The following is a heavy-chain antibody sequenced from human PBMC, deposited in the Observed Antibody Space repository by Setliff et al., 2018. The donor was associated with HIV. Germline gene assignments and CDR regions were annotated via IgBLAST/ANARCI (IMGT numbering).Heavy chain of an antibody. CDR2: IIPIFGTA. CDR1: GGTFSSYA. Sequence: GASVKVSCKASGGTFSSYAISWVRQAPGQGLEWMGGIIPIFGTANYAQKLQGRVTMTTDTSTSTAYMELRSLRSDDTAVYYCARVGYYYDSSGLDAFDIWGQGTMVTVSS. CDR3: ARVGYYYDSSGLDAFDI. V-gene: IGHV1-69*05. D-gene: IGHD3-22*01. J-gene: IGHJ3*02.